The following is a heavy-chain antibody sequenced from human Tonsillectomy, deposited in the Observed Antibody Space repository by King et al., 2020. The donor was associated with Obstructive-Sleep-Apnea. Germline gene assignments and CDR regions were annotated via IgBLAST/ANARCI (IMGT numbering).Heavy chain of an antibody. Sequence: VQLVESGGGLVKPGGSLRLSCAASEFTFSSYSMNWVRQAPGKGLEWVSSISSSSNYIYYADSVKGRFTISRDNAKNSLYLQMNNLRAEETAVYYCARGLIPDIVVVVAALTQTLDAFDIWGQGTMVTVSS. V-gene: IGHV3-21*01. CDR1: EFTFSSYS. CDR2: ISSSSNYI. J-gene: IGHJ3*02. CDR3: ARGLIPDIVVVVAALTQTLDAFDI. D-gene: IGHD2-15*01.